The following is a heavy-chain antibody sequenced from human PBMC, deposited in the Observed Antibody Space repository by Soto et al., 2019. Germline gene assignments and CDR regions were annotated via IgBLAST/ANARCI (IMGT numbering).Heavy chain of an antibody. CDR1: GGSISSGDYY. CDR2: IYYSGST. D-gene: IGHD3-3*01. J-gene: IGHJ4*02. CDR3: ARGRDDFWSGYYTDY. V-gene: IGHV4-30-4*01. Sequence: QVQLQESGPGLVKPSQTLSLTCTVSGGSISSGDYYWSWIRQPPGKGLEWIGYIYYSGSTYYNPSLQSRVTIAVDTSKNQFSLKLSSVTAADTAVYYCARGRDDFWSGYYTDYWGQGTLVTVSS.